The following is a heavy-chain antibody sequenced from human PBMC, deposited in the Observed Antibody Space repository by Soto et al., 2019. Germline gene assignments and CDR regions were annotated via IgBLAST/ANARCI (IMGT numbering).Heavy chain of an antibody. J-gene: IGHJ6*02. CDR3: ARSQGSSTSLEIYYYYYYGMDV. D-gene: IGHD2-2*01. V-gene: IGHV1-69*01. CDR2: IIPISGTA. Sequence: QVQLVQSGAEVKKPGSSVKVSCKASGGTFSSYAISWVRQAPGQVLEWMGGIIPISGTANYAQKFQGRVTITADESKRTAYMELSSLRSEDTAVYYCARSQGSSTSLEIYYYYYYGMDVWGQGTTVTVSS. CDR1: GGTFSSYA.